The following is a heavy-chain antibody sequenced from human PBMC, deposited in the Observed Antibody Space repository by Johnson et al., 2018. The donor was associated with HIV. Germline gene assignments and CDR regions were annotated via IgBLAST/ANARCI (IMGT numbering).Heavy chain of an antibody. D-gene: IGHD3-22*01. CDR2: IKQDGSEK. V-gene: IGHV3-7*01. CDR1: GITFSSYW. Sequence: VQLVESGGGLEQPGGSLRLSCAASGITFSSYWMSWVRQAPGKGLEWVANIKQDGSEKYYVDSVKGRFTISRDNAKNSLYLQMNSLRAEDTAVYYCAREGTYYYDNSGYNDAFDVWGQGTMVTVSS. J-gene: IGHJ3*01. CDR3: AREGTYYYDNSGYNDAFDV.